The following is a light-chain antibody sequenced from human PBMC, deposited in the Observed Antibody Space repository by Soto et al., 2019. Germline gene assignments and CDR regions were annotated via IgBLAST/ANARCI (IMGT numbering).Light chain of an antibody. Sequence: EIVMTQSPATLSVSPGERATLSCRASQSVSSNLAWYQQKPGQAPRLLIYDASTRATGIPARFSGSGSGTDFTLTISSLQSEDFSLYYCQHYNHWPLTFGGGTKVEIK. CDR2: DAS. J-gene: IGKJ4*01. V-gene: IGKV3-15*01. CDR1: QSVSSN. CDR3: QHYNHWPLT.